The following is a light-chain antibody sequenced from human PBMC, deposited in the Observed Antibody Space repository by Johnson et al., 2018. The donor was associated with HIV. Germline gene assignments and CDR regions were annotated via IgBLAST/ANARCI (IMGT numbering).Light chain of an antibody. J-gene: IGLJ1*01. CDR3: VTWDRSLSVYV. Sequence: QSVLTQPPSVSAAPGQKVTISCSGSSSNIGNNYVSWYQQLPGTAPKLLIFDNDKRPSGIPDRFSGSKSGTSATLGITGLQTGDEADYYCVTWDRSLSVYVFATGTKSTFL. CDR2: DND. V-gene: IGLV1-51*01. CDR1: SSNIGNNY.